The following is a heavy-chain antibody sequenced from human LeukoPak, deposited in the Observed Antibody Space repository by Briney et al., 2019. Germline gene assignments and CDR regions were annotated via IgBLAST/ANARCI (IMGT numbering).Heavy chain of an antibody. CDR1: GYSFTGYY. V-gene: IGHV1-2*02. CDR2: INPNSGGT. Sequence: GASVTVSCKASGYSFTGYYIHWVRQAPGQGLEWMGWINPNSGGTNYAQKFQGRVTMTRETSISTAYMELSRLRSDDTAIYYCASENDWGPPPHLDYWGQGTLVTVSS. D-gene: IGHD2-21*01. J-gene: IGHJ4*02. CDR3: ASENDWGPPPHLDY.